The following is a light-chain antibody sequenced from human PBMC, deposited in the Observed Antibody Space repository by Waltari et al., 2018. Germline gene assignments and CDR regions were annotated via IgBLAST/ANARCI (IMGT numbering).Light chain of an antibody. J-gene: IGKJ1*01. CDR2: KAS. CDR3: QQYHSSPGT. V-gene: IGKV1-5*03. CDR1: QSISTW. Sequence: DIQMTQSPSTLSASVGDRVTITCRARQSISTWLAWYQQKPGKAPNRLIYKASTLETGDTSRFSGSGAGTDFTLTISSLQPDDFSTYYCQQYHSSPGTFGQGTKVEIK.